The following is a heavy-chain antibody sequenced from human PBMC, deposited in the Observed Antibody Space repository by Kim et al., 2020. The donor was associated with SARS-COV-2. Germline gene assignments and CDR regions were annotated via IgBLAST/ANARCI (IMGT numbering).Heavy chain of an antibody. D-gene: IGHD3-16*01. Sequence: SETLSLTCAVYGGSFRGYYWTWIRQSPGKGLEWIGEINHSGSANYSPSLKSRVTVSVNPSKNQFSLKMTSVTAADTAIYYCARVEAGGGGLAAGGTDSWAQGTPVTVSS. CDR1: GGSFRGYY. CDR2: INHSGSA. CDR3: ARVEAGGGGLAAGGTDS. J-gene: IGHJ4*02. V-gene: IGHV4-34*01.